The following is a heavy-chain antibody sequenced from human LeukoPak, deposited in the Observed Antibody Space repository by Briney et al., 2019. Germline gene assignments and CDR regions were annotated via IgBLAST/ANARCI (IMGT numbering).Heavy chain of an antibody. J-gene: IGHJ3*02. CDR1: GASINSGSNY. CDR2: IYSSGST. Sequence: SETLSLTCRVSGASINSGSNYWGWIRKPPGKTLEWIGSIYSSGSTYYNPSLKSRVIIMIDTPKNHFSLTLSSVTAADTAVYYCTTSDGYGLVGIWGQGTMVTVSS. D-gene: IGHD3-10*01. V-gene: IGHV4-39*07. CDR3: TTSDGYGLVGI.